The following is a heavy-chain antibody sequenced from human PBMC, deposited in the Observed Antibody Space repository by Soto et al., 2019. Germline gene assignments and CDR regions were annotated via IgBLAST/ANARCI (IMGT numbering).Heavy chain of an antibody. V-gene: IGHV4-34*01. Sequence: PSETLSLTCAVYGGSFSGYYWSWIRQPPGKGLEWIGEINHSGSTNYNPSLKSRVTISVDTSKNQFSLKLSSVTAADTAVYYCARGPSGWNYPRSYYYYYGMDAWGQGTTVTVSS. J-gene: IGHJ6*02. CDR3: ARGPSGWNYPRSYYYYYGMDA. CDR2: INHSGST. D-gene: IGHD1-7*01. CDR1: GGSFSGYY.